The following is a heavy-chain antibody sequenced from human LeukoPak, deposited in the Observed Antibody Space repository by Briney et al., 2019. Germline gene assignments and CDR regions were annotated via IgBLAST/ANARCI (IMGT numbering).Heavy chain of an antibody. CDR1: GSSVSSNS. J-gene: IGHJ4*02. CDR2: LLTGAST. D-gene: IGHD3-22*01. CDR3: ARSHYFDSSGSDFDS. V-gene: IGHV3-53*01. Sequence: AGSLRLSCSVTGSSVSSNSLSWVRQAPGQGLEWVAALLTGASTYYAASVKGRFTISRDNSRNIVYLQMNSLIIEDTAVYYCARSHYFDSSGSDFDSWGQGTLVTVSS.